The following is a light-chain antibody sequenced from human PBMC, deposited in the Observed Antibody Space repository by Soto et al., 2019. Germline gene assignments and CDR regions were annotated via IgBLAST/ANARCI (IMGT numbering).Light chain of an antibody. J-gene: IGLJ1*01. Sequence: ALTQRASVSGSPGQSITISCTGSTSNVGGHNYVSWYQQHAGKAPQLMIYEVSNRPSGVSNRFSGSKSGNTASLTISGLQAEDEADYYCSSYSSSSTLYVFGTGTKVTVL. CDR3: SSYSSSSTLYV. CDR1: TSNVGGHNY. CDR2: EVS. V-gene: IGLV2-14*01.